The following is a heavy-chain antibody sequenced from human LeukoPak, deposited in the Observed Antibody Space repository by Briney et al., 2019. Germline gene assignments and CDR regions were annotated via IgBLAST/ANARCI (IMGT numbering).Heavy chain of an antibody. Sequence: ASVKVSCKASGYTFTSYYMHWVRQATGQGLQWMGWMSSKSGHTAYAQKFQGRVIFTRNISISTAYMEVSSLTSEDTAAYYCAKGRASAGGYSGYDWGDWFDPWGQGTLVTVSS. CDR3: AKGRASAGGYSGYDWGDWFDP. CDR2: MSSKSGHT. D-gene: IGHD5-12*01. CDR1: GYTFTSYY. J-gene: IGHJ5*02. V-gene: IGHV1-8*03.